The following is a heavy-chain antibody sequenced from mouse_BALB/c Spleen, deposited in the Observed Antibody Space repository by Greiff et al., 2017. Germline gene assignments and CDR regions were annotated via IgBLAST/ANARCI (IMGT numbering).Heavy chain of an antibody. Sequence: QVQLQQSGAELVRPGVSVKISCKGSGYTFTDYAMHWVKQSPAKSLEWIGVISTFCGDASYNQKLKDKATMTVDKSSRTAYMELARLTSEDSAISYCARVEYGSSSFGSWGQGTPLTVSS. CDR3: ARVEYGSSSFGS. V-gene: IGHV1-67*01. J-gene: IGHJ2*01. CDR1: GYTFTDYA. CDR2: ISTFCGDA. D-gene: IGHD1-1*01.